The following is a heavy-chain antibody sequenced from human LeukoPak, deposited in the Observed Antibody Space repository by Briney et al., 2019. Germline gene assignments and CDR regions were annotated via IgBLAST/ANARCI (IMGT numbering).Heavy chain of an antibody. D-gene: IGHD6-13*01. CDR3: ARVVGDSSSWYYYGMDV. J-gene: IGHJ6*02. CDR2: IYHSGST. Sequence: SETLSLTCAVSGGSFSSGGYSGSWLRQPPGTGLEWIGYIYHSGSTYYNPSLKSRVTISVDRSKNQFSLKLSSVTAADTAVYYCARVVGDSSSWYYYGMDVWGQGTTVTVSS. CDR1: GGSFSSGGYS. V-gene: IGHV4-30-2*01.